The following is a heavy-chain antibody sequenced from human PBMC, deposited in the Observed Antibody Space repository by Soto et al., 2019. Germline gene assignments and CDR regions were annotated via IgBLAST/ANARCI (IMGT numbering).Heavy chain of an antibody. Sequence: QVQLVQSGAEVKKPGASLKVSCKASGYSFTSFDINWVRQATGQGPEWIGWMNPITGNRGYAQKFQGRVTMTRNTSITTAYMELSSLRSDDTALYYCARGPTGEWLSQFDYWGQGTLVIVSS. D-gene: IGHD3-3*01. CDR1: GYSFTSFD. J-gene: IGHJ4*02. V-gene: IGHV1-8*01. CDR3: ARGPTGEWLSQFDY. CDR2: MNPITGNR.